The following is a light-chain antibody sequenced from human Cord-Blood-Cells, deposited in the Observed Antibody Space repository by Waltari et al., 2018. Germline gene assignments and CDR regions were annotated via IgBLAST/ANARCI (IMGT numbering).Light chain of an antibody. CDR1: NIGSKR. CDR3: QVWDSSSDHYV. V-gene: IGLV3-21*04. CDR2: YDS. J-gene: IGLJ1*01. Sequence: SYVLTQTPSVSVAPGKTARITCGGNNIGSKRVHWYQQKPGQAPVLVIYYDSDRPSGIPERFSGSNSWNTASLTISRVEAGDEADYYCQVWDSSSDHYVFGTGTKVTVL.